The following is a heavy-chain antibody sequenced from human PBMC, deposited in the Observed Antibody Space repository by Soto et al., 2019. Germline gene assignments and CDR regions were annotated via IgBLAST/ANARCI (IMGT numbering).Heavy chain of an antibody. CDR3: ARESGGATATLDYYYFYMDV. CDR2: INPNSGVT. Sequence: QVQLVQSGAEVKEPGASVTVSCRASGDRFTDYYMHWVRQAPGQGLEWMGWINPNSGVTKYAQKFQGWGTMTRDTSIRTGYMQLSRLRFDDTAIYYCARESGGATATLDYYYFYMDVWGTGTTVTVSS. J-gene: IGHJ6*03. D-gene: IGHD5-12*01. CDR1: GDRFTDYY. V-gene: IGHV1-2*04.